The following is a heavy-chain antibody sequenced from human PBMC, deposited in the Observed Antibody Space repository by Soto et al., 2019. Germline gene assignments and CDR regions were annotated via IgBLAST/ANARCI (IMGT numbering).Heavy chain of an antibody. CDR1: GGSISSYY. Sequence: SETLSLTCTVSGGSISSYYWSWIRQPPGKGREWIGYIYYSGSTNYSPSLKSRGTISVDTSKNQFPLKLSSVTAADTAVYSCASVPYGYFDYWGQGTLVNVSS. D-gene: IGHD4-17*01. CDR2: IYYSGST. CDR3: ASVPYGYFDY. V-gene: IGHV4-59*01. J-gene: IGHJ4*02.